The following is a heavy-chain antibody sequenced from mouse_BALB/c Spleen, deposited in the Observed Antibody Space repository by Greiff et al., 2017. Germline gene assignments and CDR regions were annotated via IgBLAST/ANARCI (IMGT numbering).Heavy chain of an antibody. V-gene: IGHV1-15*01. Sequence: QVQLKESGAELVRPGASVTLSCKASGYTFTDYEMHWVKQTPVHGLEWIGAIDPETGGTAYNQKFKGKATLTADKSSSTAYMELRSLTSEDSAVYYCTRDYDYSWFAYWGQGTLVTVSA. J-gene: IGHJ3*01. D-gene: IGHD2-4*01. CDR1: GYTFTDYE. CDR2: IDPETGGT. CDR3: TRDYDYSWFAY.